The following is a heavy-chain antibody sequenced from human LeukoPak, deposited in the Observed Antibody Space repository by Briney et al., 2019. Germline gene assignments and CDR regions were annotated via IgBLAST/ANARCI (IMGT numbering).Heavy chain of an antibody. CDR2: INPNSGGT. D-gene: IGHD4-17*01. CDR3: AREYYGDYAPGAFDI. V-gene: IGHV1-2*02. J-gene: IGHJ3*02. CDR1: GYTFTAYY. Sequence: ASVKVSCKASGYTFTAYYMHWVRQAPGQGLEWMGWINPNSGGTNYAQKFQGRVTMTRDTSISTAYMELSRLRSDDTAVYYCAREYYGDYAPGAFDIWGQGTMVTVSS.